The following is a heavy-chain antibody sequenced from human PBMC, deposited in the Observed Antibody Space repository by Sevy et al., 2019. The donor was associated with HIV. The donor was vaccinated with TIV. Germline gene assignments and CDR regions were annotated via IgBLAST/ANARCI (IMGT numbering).Heavy chain of an antibody. Sequence: GGPLRLSCAASGFTVSSNYMSWVRQAPGKGLEWVSVIYSGGSTYYADSVKGRFTISRDNSKNTLYLQMNSLRADDTAVYYCARGMDGNDAFDIWGQGTMVTVSS. D-gene: IGHD1-26*01. J-gene: IGHJ3*02. CDR2: IYSGGST. V-gene: IGHV3-53*01. CDR3: ARGMDGNDAFDI. CDR1: GFTVSSNY.